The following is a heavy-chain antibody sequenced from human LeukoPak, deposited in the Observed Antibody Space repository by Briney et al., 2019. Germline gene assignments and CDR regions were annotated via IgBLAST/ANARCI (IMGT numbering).Heavy chain of an antibody. CDR1: GFSLSSYS. CDR2: IHSSSGSI. J-gene: IGHJ3*02. Sequence: GGSLRLSCAASGFSLSSYSMNWVRQAPGKGLEWVSSIHSSSGSIYYADSLKGRFTISRDNAKNSLYLQMNSLRAEDTAVYYCARDLAWDAFDIWGQGTMVTVSS. V-gene: IGHV3-21*01. CDR3: ARDLAWDAFDI.